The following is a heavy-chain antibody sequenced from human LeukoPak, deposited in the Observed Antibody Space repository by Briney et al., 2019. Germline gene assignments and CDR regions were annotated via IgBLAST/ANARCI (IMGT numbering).Heavy chain of an antibody. V-gene: IGHV3-21*01. D-gene: IGHD3-22*01. CDR3: ARGGPTYYYDSSGKDY. Sequence: GGSLRLSCAASGFTFSSYSMNWVRQAPGKGLEWVSSISSSSSYIYYADSVKGRFTISRDNAKNSLYLQMNSLRAEDTAVYYCARGGPTYYYDSSGKDYWGQGTLVTVSS. CDR2: ISSSSSYI. CDR1: GFTFSSYS. J-gene: IGHJ4*02.